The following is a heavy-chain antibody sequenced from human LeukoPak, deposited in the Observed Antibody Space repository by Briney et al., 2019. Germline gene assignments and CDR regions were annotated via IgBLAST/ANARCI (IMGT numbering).Heavy chain of an antibody. CDR3: AREGWYSSSSRAPFDY. J-gene: IGHJ4*02. Sequence: PSETLSLTCTVSGGSISSSSYYWGWIRQPPGKGLEWIGSIYYSGSTYYNPSLKSRVTISVDTSKNQFSLKLSSVTAADTAVYYCAREGWYSSSSRAPFDYWGQGTLVTVSS. D-gene: IGHD6-6*01. V-gene: IGHV4-39*07. CDR2: IYYSGST. CDR1: GGSISSSSYY.